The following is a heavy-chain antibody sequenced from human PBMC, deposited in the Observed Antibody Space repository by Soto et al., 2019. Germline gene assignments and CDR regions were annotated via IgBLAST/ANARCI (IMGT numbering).Heavy chain of an antibody. V-gene: IGHV3-48*01. CDR2: ISSSSNTI. Sequence: GGSLRLSCAASGFTFSSYSMNWVRQAPGKGLEWVSYISSSSNTIYYADSVKGRFTISRDNSKNTLYLQMNSLRAEDTAVYYCAKVPVFGYGSSWYFDYWGQGTLVTVSS. D-gene: IGHD6-13*01. CDR1: GFTFSSYS. J-gene: IGHJ4*02. CDR3: AKVPVFGYGSSWYFDY.